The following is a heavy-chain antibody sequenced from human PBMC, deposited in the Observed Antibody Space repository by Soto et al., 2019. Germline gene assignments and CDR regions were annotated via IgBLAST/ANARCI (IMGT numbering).Heavy chain of an antibody. CDR2: IYYSGST. D-gene: IGHD4-17*01. Sequence: PSETLSLTCTVSGGSISSSSYYWGWIRQPPGKGLEWIGSIYYSGSTYYNPSLKSRVTISVDTSKNQFSLKLSSVTAADTAVYYCARHVLKKHGDYVCYFDYWGQGTLVTVSS. CDR3: ARHVLKKHGDYVCYFDY. J-gene: IGHJ4*02. V-gene: IGHV4-39*01. CDR1: GGSISSSSYY.